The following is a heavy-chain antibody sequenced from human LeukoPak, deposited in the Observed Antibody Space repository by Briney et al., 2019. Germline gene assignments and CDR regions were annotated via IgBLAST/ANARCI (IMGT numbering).Heavy chain of an antibody. CDR1: GYTFTGCY. CDR3: ARDRMRWLQPADNLDY. V-gene: IGHV1-2*02. D-gene: IGHD5-24*01. CDR2: INPNSGGT. Sequence: ASVKVSCKASGYTFTGCYMHWVRQAPGQGLEWMGWINPNSGGTNYAQKFQGRVTMTRDTSISTAYMELSRLRSDDTAVYYCARDRMRWLQPADNLDYWGQGTLVTVSS. J-gene: IGHJ4*02.